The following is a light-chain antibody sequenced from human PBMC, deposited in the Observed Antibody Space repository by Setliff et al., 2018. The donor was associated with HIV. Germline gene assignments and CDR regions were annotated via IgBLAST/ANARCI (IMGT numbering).Light chain of an antibody. CDR3: QVWDTSSDPLYV. Sequence: SYELTQPPSVSVAPGMTATIPCEGDNIGRRSVHWYQQKPGQAPVLVLYYDSDRPSGIPERFSGSKSGNTATLSISRVEGGDEADYYCQVWDTSSDPLYVFGTGTKVTVL. CDR1: NIGRRS. J-gene: IGLJ1*01. V-gene: IGLV3-21*04. CDR2: YDS.